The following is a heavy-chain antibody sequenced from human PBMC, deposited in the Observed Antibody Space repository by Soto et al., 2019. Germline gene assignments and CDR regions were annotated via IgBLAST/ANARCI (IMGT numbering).Heavy chain of an antibody. Sequence: GGSLRLSCAASGFTFSSYGMHWVRQAPGKGLEWVAVIWYDGSNKYYADSVKGRFAISRDNSKNTLYLQMNSLRAEDTAVYYCARDYGSSWYLDYWGQGTLVPVSS. D-gene: IGHD6-13*01. V-gene: IGHV3-33*01. J-gene: IGHJ4*02. CDR3: ARDYGSSWYLDY. CDR1: GFTFSSYG. CDR2: IWYDGSNK.